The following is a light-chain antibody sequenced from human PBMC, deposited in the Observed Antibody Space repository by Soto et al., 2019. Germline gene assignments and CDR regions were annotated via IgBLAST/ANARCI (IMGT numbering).Light chain of an antibody. CDR1: SSNIGAGYD. V-gene: IGLV1-40*01. J-gene: IGLJ3*02. CDR3: QSYDSSLSGSV. CDR2: ENT. Sequence: QSVLTQPPSVSGAPGQRVTISCTGSSSNIGAGYDVHWYQQLPGTAPKLLIYENTKRPSGVPDRFSGSKSGASASLAITGLQAEDEADYYCQSYDSSLSGSVFGGGTKLTVL.